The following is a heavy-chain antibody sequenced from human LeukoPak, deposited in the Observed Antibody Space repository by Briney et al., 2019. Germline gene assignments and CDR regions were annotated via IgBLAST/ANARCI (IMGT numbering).Heavy chain of an antibody. CDR2: MNPNSGNT. D-gene: IGHD3-22*01. J-gene: IGHJ4*02. CDR3: ARLDDSSGYYYFDY. Sequence: GASVKASCKASGYTFTSYDINWVRQATGQGLEWMGWMNPNSGNTGYAQKFQGRVTMTRNTSISTAYMELSSLRSEDTAVYYCARLDDSSGYYYFDYWGQGTLVTVSS. CDR1: GYTFTSYD. V-gene: IGHV1-8*01.